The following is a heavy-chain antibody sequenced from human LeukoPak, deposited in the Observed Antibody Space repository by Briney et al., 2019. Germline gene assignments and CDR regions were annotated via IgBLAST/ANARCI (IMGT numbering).Heavy chain of an antibody. CDR1: GYAFTGYY. D-gene: IGHD1-26*01. J-gene: IGHJ2*01. CDR2: INPNSGGT. V-gene: IGHV1-2*02. Sequence: ASVKVSCKASGYAFTGYYMHWVRQAPGQGLEWMGWINPNSGGTNYAQKFQGRVTMTRDTSISTAYMELSRLRSDDTAVYYCARDWEGLGEYWYFDLWGRGTLVTVSS. CDR3: ARDWEGLGEYWYFDL.